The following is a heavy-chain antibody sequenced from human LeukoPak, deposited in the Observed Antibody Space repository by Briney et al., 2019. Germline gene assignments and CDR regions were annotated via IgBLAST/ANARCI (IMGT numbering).Heavy chain of an antibody. J-gene: IGHJ4*02. CDR1: GGTFSSYA. CDR3: ARDRAYYDSSGFDY. D-gene: IGHD3-22*01. Sequence: ASVKVSCKASGGTFSSYAISWVRQPPGQGREWMGGIIPIFGTANYAQKFQGRVTITADESTSTAYMELSSLRSEDTAVYYCARDRAYYDSSGFDYWGQGTLVTVSS. CDR2: IIPIFGTA. V-gene: IGHV1-69*01.